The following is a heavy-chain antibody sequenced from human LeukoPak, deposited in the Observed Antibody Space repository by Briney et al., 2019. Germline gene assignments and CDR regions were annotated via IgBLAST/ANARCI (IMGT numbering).Heavy chain of an antibody. Sequence: GGSLRLSCAASGFTFSSYSMNWVRQAPGKGLEWVSSISSSSSYIYYADSVKGRFTISRDNAKNSLYLQMNSLRAEDTAVYYCARGLYCSCGSCTLDYWGQGTLVTVSS. V-gene: IGHV3-21*01. CDR1: GFTFSSYS. CDR3: ARGLYCSCGSCTLDY. D-gene: IGHD2-15*01. CDR2: ISSSSSYI. J-gene: IGHJ4*02.